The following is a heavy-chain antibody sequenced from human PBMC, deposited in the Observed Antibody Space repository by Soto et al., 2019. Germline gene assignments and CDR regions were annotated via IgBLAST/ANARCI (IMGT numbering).Heavy chain of an antibody. CDR1: GFTFSSYS. CDR2: ISSSSSYI. Sequence: GGSLRLSCAASGFTFSSYSMNWVRQAPGKGLEWVSSISSSSSYIYYADSVKGRFTISRDNAKNSLYLQMNSLRAEDTAVYYCARDHALYCTNGVCLGPYYYYYMDVWGKGTTVTVSS. CDR3: ARDHALYCTNGVCLGPYYYYYMDV. D-gene: IGHD2-8*01. J-gene: IGHJ6*03. V-gene: IGHV3-21*01.